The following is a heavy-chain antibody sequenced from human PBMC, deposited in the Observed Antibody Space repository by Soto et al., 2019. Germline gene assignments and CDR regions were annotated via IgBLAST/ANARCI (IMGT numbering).Heavy chain of an antibody. D-gene: IGHD3-10*01. CDR3: ARGMIRGVVYYGVEV. CDR1: GFSFSSYD. J-gene: IGHJ6*02. Sequence: QEQLVESGGGAVQPGRSLRLSCTASGFSFSSYDMHWVRQAPGEGLEWVSAMSFDGSYKHYADFVEGRFTLSRDNSENTLYLQMNGLRPEDTAVYFCARGMIRGVVYYGVEVWGQGTTVPAS. CDR2: MSFDGSYK. V-gene: IGHV3-30*03.